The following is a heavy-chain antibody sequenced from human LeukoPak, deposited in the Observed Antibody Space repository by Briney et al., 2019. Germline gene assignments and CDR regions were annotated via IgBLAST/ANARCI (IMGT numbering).Heavy chain of an antibody. CDR2: IIPIFGTA. D-gene: IGHD4-11*01. J-gene: IGHJ4*02. Sequence: ASVKVSCKASGGTFSSYAISWVRQAPGQGLEWMGGIIPIFGTANYAQKFQGRVTITADESTSTAYMELSSLRSEDTAVYYCARGGPTVTTTSFDYWGQGTLVTVSS. CDR1: GGTFSSYA. V-gene: IGHV1-69*13. CDR3: ARGGPTVTTTSFDY.